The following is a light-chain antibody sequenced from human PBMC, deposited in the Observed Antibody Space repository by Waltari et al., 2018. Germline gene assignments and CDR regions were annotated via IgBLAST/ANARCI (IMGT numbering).Light chain of an antibody. CDR2: DVT. Sequence: QSALTQPRSVSGSPGQSVTISCTGTSSDVGYYNYVSWYQQHPGNPPKLMIYDVTKRPSGVPDRFSGSNSGNTASLTVSGLQAEDEADYYCCSFARSSTLVFGGGTKLTVL. J-gene: IGLJ2*01. V-gene: IGLV2-11*01. CDR1: SSDVGYYNY. CDR3: CSFARSSTLV.